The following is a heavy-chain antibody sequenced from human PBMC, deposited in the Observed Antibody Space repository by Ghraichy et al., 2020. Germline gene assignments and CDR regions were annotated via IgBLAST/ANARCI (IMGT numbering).Heavy chain of an antibody. CDR2: IYNTGSS. D-gene: IGHD6-19*01. CDR3: AMRQGAAVAAHFNY. J-gene: IGHJ4*02. CDR1: GGSVSSLTSY. V-gene: IGHV4-39*02. Sequence: GSLRLSCTVSGGSVSSLTSYWGWIRQAPLEGLEWLGSIYNTGSSYYNPSLRSRLTISLDTSNKRFSLYLNSVTAADTAVYDCAMRQGAAVAAHFNYWGKGTLVTVSS.